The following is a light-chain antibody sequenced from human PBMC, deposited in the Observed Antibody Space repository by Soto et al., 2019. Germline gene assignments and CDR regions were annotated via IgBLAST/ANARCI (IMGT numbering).Light chain of an antibody. J-gene: IGKJ4*01. CDR1: QSVSLN. V-gene: IGKV3-15*01. Sequence: EIVMTQSPASLSVAPGERATLSCRASQSVSLNLAWYQQKSGQAPRLLIYDASTRAAGIPARFSGSGSETELTLTISSLQSEDFAVYYCQHYENWPLTFGGGTKVQIK. CDR3: QHYENWPLT. CDR2: DAS.